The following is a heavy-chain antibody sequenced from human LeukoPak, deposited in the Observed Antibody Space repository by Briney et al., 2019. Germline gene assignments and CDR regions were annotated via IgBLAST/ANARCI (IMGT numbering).Heavy chain of an antibody. CDR3: ASLWLPAATYGMDV. V-gene: IGHV4-34*01. Sequence: SETLSLTCAAYGGSFSGYYWSWIRPPPGKGLEWIGEINHSGSTNYNPSLKSRVTISVDTSKNQFSLKLSSVTAADTAVYYCASLWLPAATYGMDVWGQGTTVTVSS. CDR1: GGSFSGYY. D-gene: IGHD2-2*01. CDR2: INHSGST. J-gene: IGHJ6*02.